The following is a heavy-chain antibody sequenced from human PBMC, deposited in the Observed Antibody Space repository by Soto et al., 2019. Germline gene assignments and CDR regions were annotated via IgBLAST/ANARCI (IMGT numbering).Heavy chain of an antibody. Sequence: SETLSLTCTVSGGSISSYYWSWIRQPPGKGLEWIGYIYYSGSTNYNPSLKSRVTISVDTSKNQFSLKLSSVTAADTAVYYCARLGDQYGDYVPGRKENYAFDIWGQGTMVTVSS. V-gene: IGHV4-59*01. CDR3: ARLGDQYGDYVPGRKENYAFDI. J-gene: IGHJ3*02. CDR1: GGSISSYY. CDR2: IYYSGST. D-gene: IGHD4-17*01.